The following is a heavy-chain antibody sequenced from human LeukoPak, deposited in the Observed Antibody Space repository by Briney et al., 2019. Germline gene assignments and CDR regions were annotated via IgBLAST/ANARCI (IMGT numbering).Heavy chain of an antibody. V-gene: IGHV1-2*02. Sequence: ASVNVSCRASGYPFTGYFIYWVRQAPGQGLEWMGWINPHSGGTKYAQKFQGRVTMTRDTSISTAYIELSRLRSDDTAVYYCARNAVAGTGGFDYWGQGTLVTVSS. CDR1: GYPFTGYF. D-gene: IGHD6-19*01. CDR3: ARNAVAGTGGFDY. J-gene: IGHJ4*02. CDR2: INPHSGGT.